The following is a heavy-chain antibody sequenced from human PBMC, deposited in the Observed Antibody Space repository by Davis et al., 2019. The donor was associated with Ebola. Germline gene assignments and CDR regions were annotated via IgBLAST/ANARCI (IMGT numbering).Heavy chain of an antibody. CDR1: GFIVSSNH. Sequence: GESLKISCAASGFIVSSNHMSWVRQAPGKGLEWVSVIYSGGSTYYADSVKGRFTISRHNSKNTLYLQMNSLRAKDTAVYYCARLEWPHYFDYWGQGTLVTVSS. D-gene: IGHD3-3*01. V-gene: IGHV3-53*01. CDR3: ARLEWPHYFDY. J-gene: IGHJ4*02. CDR2: IYSGGST.